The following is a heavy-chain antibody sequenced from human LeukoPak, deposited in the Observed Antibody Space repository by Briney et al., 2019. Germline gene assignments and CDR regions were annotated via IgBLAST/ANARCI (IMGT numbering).Heavy chain of an antibody. D-gene: IGHD3-22*01. CDR3: ARANYYRFDY. CDR2: MNSDGSTT. Sequence: GGSLRLSCAASGFTFSSYSMNWVRQAPGKGLVWVSRMNSDGSTTNYADSVMGRFTISRDNAKNTLFLQINSLRAEDTAVYYCARANYYRFDYWGQGTLVTVSS. CDR1: GFTFSSYS. J-gene: IGHJ4*02. V-gene: IGHV3-74*01.